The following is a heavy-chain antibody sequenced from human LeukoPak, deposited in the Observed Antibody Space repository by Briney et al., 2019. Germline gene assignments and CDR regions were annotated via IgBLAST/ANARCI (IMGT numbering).Heavy chain of an antibody. J-gene: IGHJ4*02. D-gene: IGHD1-7*01. V-gene: IGHV4-4*07. CDR3: ARMRTGTGELDY. Sequence: SETLSLTCTVSGGSISSYYWNWIRQPAEKGLEWIGRICTSGSTNYNPSLKSRVTMSVDTSKNQFSLKLSSVTAADTAVYYCARMRTGTGELDYWGQGTLVTVSS. CDR1: GGSISSYY. CDR2: ICTSGST.